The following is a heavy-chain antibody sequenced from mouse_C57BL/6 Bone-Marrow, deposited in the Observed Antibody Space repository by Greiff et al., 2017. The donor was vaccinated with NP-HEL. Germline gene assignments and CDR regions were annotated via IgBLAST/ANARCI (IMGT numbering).Heavy chain of an antibody. CDR3: SIRLRLRRYYYAMDY. CDR2: ISNCADSI. J-gene: IGHJ4*01. V-gene: IGHV5-15*01. CDR1: GFTFSDYG. Sequence: EVHLVESGGGLVQPGGSLKLSCAASGFTFSDYGMAWVRQAPRKGPEWVAFISNCADSIDYAETVTGRFTISRENAENTLYLEMSSLRSENTAMSYCSIRLRLRRYYYAMDYWGQGTSLTVSS. D-gene: IGHD3-2*02.